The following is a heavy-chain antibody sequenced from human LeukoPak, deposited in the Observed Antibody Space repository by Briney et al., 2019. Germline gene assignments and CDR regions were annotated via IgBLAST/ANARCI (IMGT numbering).Heavy chain of an antibody. CDR1: GFTFSSYS. J-gene: IGHJ5*02. CDR2: ISSSSSYI. Sequence: GGSLRLSCAASGFTFSSYSMNWVRQAPGKGLEWVSSISSSSSYIYYADSVKGRFTISRDNAKNSLYLQMNSLRAEDTAVYYLARGAQHFEFWGWLFRPRGQGTLVTVSS. CDR3: ARGAQHFEFWGWLFRP. V-gene: IGHV3-21*01. D-gene: IGHD3-3*01.